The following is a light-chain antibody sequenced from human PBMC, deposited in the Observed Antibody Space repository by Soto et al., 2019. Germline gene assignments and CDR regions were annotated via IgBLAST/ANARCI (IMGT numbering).Light chain of an antibody. CDR3: MQAIHWPYT. CDR2: LVS. CDR1: QSLVSSGGDAY. J-gene: IGKJ2*01. Sequence: DVVMPQSPLSLPATLGQPASISCRSSQSLVSSGGDAYLHWFQQRPGQSPRRLIYLVSNRDSGVPDRFSGSGSGTDFTLKISRVEAEDVGVYYGMQAIHWPYTFGQGTRLEIE. V-gene: IGKV2-30*01.